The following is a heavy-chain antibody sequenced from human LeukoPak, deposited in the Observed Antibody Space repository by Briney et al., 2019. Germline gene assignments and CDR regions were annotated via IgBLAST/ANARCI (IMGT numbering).Heavy chain of an antibody. Sequence: PGGSLRLSCAASGFSFNTYSMNWGRQTPGKGLEWVSSISDSGSNTYYADSVTGRFTISRDNSKNTLYLQLNSLRAEDTAIYYCANSYSSSSAFYFDYWGQGTLVTVSS. CDR1: GFSFNTYS. J-gene: IGHJ4*02. CDR3: ANSYSSSSAFYFDY. D-gene: IGHD6-6*01. CDR2: ISDSGSNT. V-gene: IGHV3-23*01.